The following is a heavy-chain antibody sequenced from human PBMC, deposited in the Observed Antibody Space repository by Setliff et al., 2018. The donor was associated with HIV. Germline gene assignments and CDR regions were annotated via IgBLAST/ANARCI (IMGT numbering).Heavy chain of an antibody. CDR3: ARDSMYSSGWYGWYFDL. CDR2: IYRTGST. D-gene: IGHD6-19*01. J-gene: IGHJ2*01. CDR1: GVSINSGDYF. V-gene: IGHV4-61*08. Sequence: SETLSLTCTVSGVSINSGDYFWSWIRQHPGKGLEWIGRIYRTGSTTYNPSLESRVTMSVDRSNNQFSLELTSVTAADTAVYYCARDSMYSSGWYGWYFDLWGRGTLVTVSS.